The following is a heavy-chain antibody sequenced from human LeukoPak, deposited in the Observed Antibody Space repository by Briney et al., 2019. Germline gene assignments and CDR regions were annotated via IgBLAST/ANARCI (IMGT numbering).Heavy chain of an antibody. Sequence: PSETLSLTCTVSGGSISSYYWSWIRQPPGRGLEWIGYIYYSGSTYYNPSLKSRVTISVDTSKNQFSLKLSSVTAADTAVYYCARGLYGGNSEFDEFDYWGQGTLVTVSS. D-gene: IGHD4-23*01. J-gene: IGHJ4*02. CDR3: ARGLYGGNSEFDEFDY. CDR1: GGSISSYY. V-gene: IGHV4-59*12. CDR2: IYYSGST.